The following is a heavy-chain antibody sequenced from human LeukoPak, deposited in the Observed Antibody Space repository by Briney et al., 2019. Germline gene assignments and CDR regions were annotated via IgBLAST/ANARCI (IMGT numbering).Heavy chain of an antibody. CDR1: GYTFTSYA. CDR2: INTNTGNP. D-gene: IGHD3-9*01. Sequence: ASVKVSCKASGYTFTSYAMNWVRQAPGQGLEWMGWINTNTGNPTYAQGFTGRFVFSLDTSVSTAYLQISSLKAEDTAVYYCASFDYLPGNSFDYWGQGTLVPSPQ. J-gene: IGHJ4*02. CDR3: ASFDYLPGNSFDY. V-gene: IGHV7-4-1*02.